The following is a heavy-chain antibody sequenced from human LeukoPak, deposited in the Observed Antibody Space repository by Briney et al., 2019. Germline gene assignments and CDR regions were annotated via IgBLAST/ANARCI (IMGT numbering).Heavy chain of an antibody. V-gene: IGHV3-48*01. CDR1: GFTFSSYS. J-gene: IGHJ3*02. CDR2: ISSSSSTI. CDR3: ARDCSSTSCDDDAFDI. D-gene: IGHD2-2*01. Sequence: GGSLRLSCAASGFTFSSYSMNWVRQAPGKGLEWVSYISSSSSTIYYADSVKGRFTISRDNAKNSLYLQMNSLRAEDTAVYYCARDCSSTSCDDDAFDIWGQGTMVTVSS.